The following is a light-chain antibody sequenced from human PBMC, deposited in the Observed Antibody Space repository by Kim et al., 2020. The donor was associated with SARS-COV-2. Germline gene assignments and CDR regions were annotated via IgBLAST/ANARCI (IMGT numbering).Light chain of an antibody. V-gene: IGKV1-33*01. Sequence: DIQMTQSPSSLSASVGDRVTITCQASQNISNYLNWYQQKPGKAPKLLIYAASSLETGVPSRFSGSGSGTDFTFTISSLQPEDIATYYCQQYDSPPRTFGRGTKVDIK. J-gene: IGKJ4*01. CDR1: QNISNY. CDR2: AAS. CDR3: QQYDSPPRT.